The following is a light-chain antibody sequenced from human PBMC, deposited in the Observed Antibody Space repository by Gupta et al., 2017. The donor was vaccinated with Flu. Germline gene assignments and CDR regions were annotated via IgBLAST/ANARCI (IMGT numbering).Light chain of an antibody. J-gene: IGKJ3*01. Sequence: GDRVTITCRTSQSISRYLNWYQQKPGKAPKLLIYAASSLQSGVPSRFSGSGSGTDFTLTISSLQPEDFATYYYQQSYTTPFAFGPGTTVDLK. CDR2: AAS. CDR1: QSISRY. CDR3: QQSYTTPFA. V-gene: IGKV1-39*01.